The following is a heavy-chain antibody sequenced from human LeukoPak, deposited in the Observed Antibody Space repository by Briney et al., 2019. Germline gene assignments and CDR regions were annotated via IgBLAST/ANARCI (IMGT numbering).Heavy chain of an antibody. D-gene: IGHD3-3*01. J-gene: IGHJ4*02. CDR3: ARDLWSGYYFDY. CDR2: ISSSSSYI. Sequence: GGPLRLSCAASGFTFSSYSMNWVRQAPGKGLEWVSSISSSSSYIYYADSVKGRFTISRDNAKNSLYLQMNSLRAEDTAVYYCARDLWSGYYFDYWGQGTLVTVSS. V-gene: IGHV3-21*01. CDR1: GFTFSSYS.